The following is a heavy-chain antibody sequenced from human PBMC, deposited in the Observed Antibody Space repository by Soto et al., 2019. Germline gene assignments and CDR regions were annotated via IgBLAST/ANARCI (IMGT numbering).Heavy chain of an antibody. CDR2: INRSGST. Sequence: TSETLSLTCAVYGGSFSGYYWSWIRQPPGKGLEWIGEINRSGSTNYNPSLKSRVTISVDTSKNQFSLKLSSVTAADTAVYYCARVDYYYDSSGKDYWGQGTLVTSPQ. D-gene: IGHD3-22*01. V-gene: IGHV4-34*01. J-gene: IGHJ4*02. CDR3: ARVDYYYDSSGKDY. CDR1: GGSFSGYY.